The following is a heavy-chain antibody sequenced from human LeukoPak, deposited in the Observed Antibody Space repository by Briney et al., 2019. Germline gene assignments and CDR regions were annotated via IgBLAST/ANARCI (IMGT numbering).Heavy chain of an antibody. J-gene: IGHJ4*02. D-gene: IGHD6-19*01. CDR2: IKSKTDGGTT. V-gene: IGHV3-15*01. Sequence: GGSLRLSCAASGFTFSNAWMSWIRQAPGKGLEWVGRIKSKTDGGTTDYAAPVKGRFTISRDDSKNTLYLQMNSLKTEDTAVYYRTTDYSKWLAPDYWGQGTLVTVSS. CDR3: TTDYSKWLAPDY. CDR1: GFTFSNAW.